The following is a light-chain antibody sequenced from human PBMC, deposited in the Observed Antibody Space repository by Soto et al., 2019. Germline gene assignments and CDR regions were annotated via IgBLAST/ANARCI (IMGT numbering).Light chain of an antibody. J-gene: IGKJ4*01. V-gene: IGKV1-27*01. CDR2: AAS. Sequence: DVQMTQSPSSLSASVGDRVTITCRASQGIAPYLAWFQKKPGKAPKLLIYAASTLQSGVPSRFSGSGSGTDFTLTISSLQPEDVATYYCQKYNSAPLTFGGGTKVEIK. CDR1: QGIAPY. CDR3: QKYNSAPLT.